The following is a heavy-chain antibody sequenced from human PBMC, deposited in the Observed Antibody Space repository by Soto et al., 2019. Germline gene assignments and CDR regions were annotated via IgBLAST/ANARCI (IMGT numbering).Heavy chain of an antibody. J-gene: IGHJ6*02. CDR1: GYSFTSYW. V-gene: IGHV5-51*01. CDR2: IYPGDSDT. D-gene: IGHD3-9*01. Sequence: PGESLKISCKGSGYSFTSYWIGWVRQMPGKGLEWMGIIYPGDSDTRYSPSFQGQVTISADKSISTAYLQWSSLKASDTAMYYCARVYYDILSGNPYHYYAMHVWGQGTIVTVSS. CDR3: ARVYYDILSGNPYHYYAMHV.